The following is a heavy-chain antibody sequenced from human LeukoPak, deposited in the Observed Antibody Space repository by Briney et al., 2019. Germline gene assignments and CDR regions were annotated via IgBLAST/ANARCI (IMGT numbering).Heavy chain of an antibody. D-gene: IGHD6-13*01. CDR2: INHSGST. CDR1: GGSFSGYY. J-gene: IGHJ3*02. CDR3: AREGYSSSWYDRRAFDI. Sequence: SETLSLTCAVYGGSFSGYYWSWIRQPPGKGLEWIGEINHSGSTNYNPSLKSRVTISVDTSKNQFSLKLSSATAADTAVYYCAREGYSSSWYDRRAFDIWGQGTMVTVSS. V-gene: IGHV4-34*01.